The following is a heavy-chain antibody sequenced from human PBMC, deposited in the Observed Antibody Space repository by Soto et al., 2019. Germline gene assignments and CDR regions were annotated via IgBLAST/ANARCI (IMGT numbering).Heavy chain of an antibody. CDR1: GFTFSSYA. CDR2: ISGSGGST. Sequence: GGSLRLSCAASGFTFSSYAMSWVRQAPGKGLGWVSAISGSGGSTYYADSVKGRFTISRDNSKNTLYLQMNSLRAEDTAVYYCAKGRKLKNFIVVVPAAILDYWGQGTLVTVSS. J-gene: IGHJ4*02. CDR3: AKGRKLKNFIVVVPAAILDY. D-gene: IGHD2-2*01. V-gene: IGHV3-23*01.